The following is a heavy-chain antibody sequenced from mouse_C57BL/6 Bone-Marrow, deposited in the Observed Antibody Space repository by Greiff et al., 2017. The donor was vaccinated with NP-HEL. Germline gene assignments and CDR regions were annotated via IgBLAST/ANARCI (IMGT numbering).Heavy chain of an antibody. CDR2: IYPGDGDT. V-gene: IGHV1-82*01. CDR3: ARGSSYPAWFAY. Sequence: VKLVESGPELVKPGASVKISCKASGYAFSSSWMNWVKQRPGKGLEWIGRIYPGDGDTNYNGKFKGKATLTADKSSSTAYMQLSSLTSEDSAVYFCARGSSYPAWFAYWGQGTLVTVSA. D-gene: IGHD1-1*01. CDR1: GYAFSSSW. J-gene: IGHJ3*01.